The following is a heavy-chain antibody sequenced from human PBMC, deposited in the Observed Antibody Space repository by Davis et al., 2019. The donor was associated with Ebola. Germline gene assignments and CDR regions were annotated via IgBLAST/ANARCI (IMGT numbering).Heavy chain of an antibody. CDR3: ARDFDRVRE. CDR2: ISPDGGRT. D-gene: IGHD3-22*01. Sequence: GESLKISCAASVFTFSGYWVHWVRQAPGKGPVWVSRISPDGGRTGYADSVKGRFTISRDNAKNTLYLQMNSLKAEDTAVYYCARDFDRVREWGQGTLVTVSS. J-gene: IGHJ4*02. CDR1: VFTFSGYW. V-gene: IGHV3-74*01.